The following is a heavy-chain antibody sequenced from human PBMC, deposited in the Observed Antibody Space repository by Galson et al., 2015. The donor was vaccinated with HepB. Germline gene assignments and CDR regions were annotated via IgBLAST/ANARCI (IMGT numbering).Heavy chain of an antibody. Sequence: SLRLSCAASGFTFSSYWMSWVRQAPGKGQEWVANIKQDGSEKYYVDSVKGRFTISRDNAKNSLYLQMNSLRAEDTAVYYCARDPGGHPPHFDYWGQGTLVTVSS. CDR1: GFTFSSYW. CDR2: IKQDGSEK. V-gene: IGHV3-7*01. D-gene: IGHD3-10*01. J-gene: IGHJ4*02. CDR3: ARDPGGHPPHFDY.